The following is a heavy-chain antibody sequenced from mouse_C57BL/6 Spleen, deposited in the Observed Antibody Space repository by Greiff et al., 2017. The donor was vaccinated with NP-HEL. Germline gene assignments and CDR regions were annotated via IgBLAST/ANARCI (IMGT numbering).Heavy chain of an antibody. CDR1: GYAFSSSW. CDR3: ARWPITTVVSMDY. D-gene: IGHD1-1*01. CDR2: IYPGDGDT. V-gene: IGHV1-82*01. J-gene: IGHJ4*01. Sequence: QVQLQQSGPELVKPGASVKISCKASGYAFSSSWMNWVKQRPGKGLEWIGRIYPGDGDTNYNGKFKGKATLTADKSSSTAYMQLSSLTSEDSAVYFCARWPITTVVSMDYWGQGTSVTVSS.